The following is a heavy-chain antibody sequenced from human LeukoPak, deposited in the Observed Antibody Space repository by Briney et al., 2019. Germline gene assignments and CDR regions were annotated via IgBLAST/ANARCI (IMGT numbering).Heavy chain of an antibody. J-gene: IGHJ4*02. CDR3: ASPYDSSGYYDR. V-gene: IGHV3-23*01. CDR2: IGGSGSST. Sequence: GGSLRLSCAASGFTFSSYAMSWVRQAPGKGLEWVSAIGGSGSSTSYADSVKGRFTISRDNAKNSLFLQMNSLRDEDTAIYYCASPYDSSGYYDRWGQGTLVTVSS. D-gene: IGHD3-22*01. CDR1: GFTFSSYA.